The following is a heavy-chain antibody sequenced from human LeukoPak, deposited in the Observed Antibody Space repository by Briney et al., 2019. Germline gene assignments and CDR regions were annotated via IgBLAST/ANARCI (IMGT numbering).Heavy chain of an antibody. D-gene: IGHD1-26*01. J-gene: IGHJ3*02. V-gene: IGHV1-69*06. CDR3: AREDDTGRYMGDDAFDI. CDR1: GGTFNSYA. Sequence: ASVKVSCKASGGTFNSYAISWVRQAPGQGLEWMGGIIPMSDTANYPQKFRGRLTITADIPTSTVYMELSGLRSEDTAVYYCAREDDTGRYMGDDAFDIWGQGTMVTVSS. CDR2: IIPMSDTA.